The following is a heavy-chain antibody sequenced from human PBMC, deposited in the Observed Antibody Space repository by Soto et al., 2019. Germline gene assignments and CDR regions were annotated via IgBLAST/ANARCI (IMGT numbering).Heavy chain of an antibody. CDR1: GGSISSSSYY. D-gene: IGHD3-22*01. V-gene: IGHV4-39*01. CDR2: IYYSGNT. CDR3: ARTKDYYDSSGPRKNWFDP. J-gene: IGHJ5*02. Sequence: SETLSLTCTVSGGSISSSSYYWGWIRQPPGKGLEWIGTIYYSGNTYYNPSLKSRVTISVDTSKNQFSLKLSSVTAADTAVYYCARTKDYYDSSGPRKNWFDPWGQGTLVTVPS.